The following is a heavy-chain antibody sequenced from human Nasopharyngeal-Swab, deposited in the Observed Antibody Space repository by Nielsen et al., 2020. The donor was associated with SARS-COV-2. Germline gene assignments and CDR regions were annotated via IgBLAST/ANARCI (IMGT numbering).Heavy chain of an antibody. CDR2: ISSSSSYT. D-gene: IGHD6-19*01. Sequence: GGSLRLSCAASGFTFSDYYMSWIRQAPGKGLEWVSYISSSSSYTNYADSVKGRFTISRDNAKNSLYLQMNSLRAEDTAVYYGAREAMGIAVAGTSLGYMDVWGKGTTVTVSS. J-gene: IGHJ6*03. CDR3: AREAMGIAVAGTSLGYMDV. CDR1: GFTFSDYY. V-gene: IGHV3-11*06.